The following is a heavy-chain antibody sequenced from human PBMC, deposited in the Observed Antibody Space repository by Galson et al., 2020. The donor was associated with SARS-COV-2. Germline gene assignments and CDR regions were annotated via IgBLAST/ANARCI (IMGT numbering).Heavy chain of an antibody. CDR3: ARDRSGWQYYFDY. J-gene: IGHJ4*02. CDR1: GDSISSGGYS. Sequence: ETSETLSLTCAVSGDSISSGGYSWNWIRQPPGKGLEWLGYIYHSGNTYYNPSLKSRVTISVDRSKNQFSLKLSSVTAADTAVYFCARDRSGWQYYFDYWGQGTLVTVSS. CDR2: IYHSGNT. D-gene: IGHD6-19*01. V-gene: IGHV4-30-2*01.